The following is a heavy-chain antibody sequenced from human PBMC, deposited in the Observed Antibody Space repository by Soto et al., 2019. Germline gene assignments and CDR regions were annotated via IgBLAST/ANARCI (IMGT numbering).Heavy chain of an antibody. CDR1: GGSFSGYY. CDR2: INHSGST. CDR3: ATSPLISSGYSAPRI. D-gene: IGHD3-22*01. J-gene: IGHJ4*02. V-gene: IGHV4-34*01. Sequence: SETLSLTCAVYGGSFSGYYWSWIRQPPGKGLEWIGEINHSGSTNYNPSLKSRVTISVDTSKNQFSLKLSSVTAADTAVYYCATSPLISSGYSAPRIWGQGTLVTVSS.